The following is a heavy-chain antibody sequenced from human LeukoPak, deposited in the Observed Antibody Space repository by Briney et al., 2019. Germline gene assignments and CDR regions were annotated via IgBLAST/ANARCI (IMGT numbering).Heavy chain of an antibody. CDR1: GYSFTSYW. Sequence: GESLKISCKVSGYSFTSYWIGWVRQMPGKGLEWMGIIYPGDSDTRYSPSFQGQVTISADKSISTAYLQWSSLKASDTAMYYCARHRTDILTGYYPQGVDYWGQGTLITVSS. CDR2: IYPGDSDT. V-gene: IGHV5-51*01. D-gene: IGHD3-9*01. J-gene: IGHJ4*02. CDR3: ARHRTDILTGYYPQGVDY.